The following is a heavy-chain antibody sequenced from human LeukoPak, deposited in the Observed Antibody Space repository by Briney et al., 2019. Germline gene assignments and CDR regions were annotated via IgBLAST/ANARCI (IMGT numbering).Heavy chain of an antibody. CDR3: ARDPVATITPFDY. D-gene: IGHD5-12*01. J-gene: IGHJ4*02. CDR2: ISSSSSYI. CDR1: GFTFSSYS. V-gene: IGHV3-21*01. Sequence: GGSLSLSCAASGFTFSSYSMNWVRQAPGKGLEWVSSISSSSSYIYYADSVKGRFTISRGNAKNSLYLQMNSLRAEDTAVYYCARDPVATITPFDYWGQGTLVTVSS.